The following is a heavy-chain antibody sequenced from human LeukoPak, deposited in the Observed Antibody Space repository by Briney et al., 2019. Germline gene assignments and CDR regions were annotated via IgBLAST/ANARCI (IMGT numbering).Heavy chain of an antibody. V-gene: IGHV4-59*08. D-gene: IGHD4-17*01. CDR2: IDNSGST. J-gene: IGHJ4*02. CDR1: GGSISNYY. CDR3: ARQHGVYGDYGFDY. Sequence: SETLSLTCTVSGGSISNYYWSWIRQPPGKGLEWIGNIDNSGSTRSNPSLESRVTTSVDKSKNQLSLTLSSVTAADTAVYFCARQHGVYGDYGFDYWGQGIPVAVSS.